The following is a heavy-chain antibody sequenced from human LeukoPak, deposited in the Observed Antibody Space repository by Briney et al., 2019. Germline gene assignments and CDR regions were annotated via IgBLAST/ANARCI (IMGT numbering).Heavy chain of an antibody. V-gene: IGHV3-30*18. J-gene: IGHJ6*03. CDR3: AKGHHRGDGYNFSPDYYYYMDV. CDR1: GFTFSSYG. CDR2: ISYDGSNK. Sequence: PGGSLRLSCAASGFTFSSYGMHWVRQAPGKGLEWVAVISYDGSNKYYADSVKGRFTISRDNSKNSLYLQMNSLRTEDTALYYCAKGHHRGDGYNFSPDYYYYMDVWGKGTTVTVSS. D-gene: IGHD5-24*01.